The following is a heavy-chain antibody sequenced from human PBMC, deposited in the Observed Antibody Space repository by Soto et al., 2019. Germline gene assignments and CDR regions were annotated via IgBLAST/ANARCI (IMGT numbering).Heavy chain of an antibody. Sequence: PGGSLSLSCAASGFTFSSYAMSWVRQAPGKGLEWVSTFTNYGATYYADSVKGRFTISRDNSKNTLYLQMNSLRAEDTAVYYCAREFASGSPNYDYWGLGTLVTVSS. CDR3: AREFASGSPNYDY. V-gene: IGHV3-23*01. CDR1: GFTFSSYA. CDR2: FTNYGAT. D-gene: IGHD3-10*01. J-gene: IGHJ4*02.